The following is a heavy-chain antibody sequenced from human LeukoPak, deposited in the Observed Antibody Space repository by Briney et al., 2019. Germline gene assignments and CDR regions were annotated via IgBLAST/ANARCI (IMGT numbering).Heavy chain of an antibody. CDR2: INHFGST. J-gene: IGHJ4*02. V-gene: IGHV4-38-2*02. D-gene: IGHD1-26*01. Sequence: SETLSLTCTVSGYFIRSGFYWGWIRQPPGKGLEWIGEINHFGSTNYNPSLKSRVTISIDTSKNQFSLKLSSVTAADTAVYYCARIRSRKWGFDYWGQGTLVTVSS. CDR1: GYFIRSGFY. CDR3: ARIRSRKWGFDY.